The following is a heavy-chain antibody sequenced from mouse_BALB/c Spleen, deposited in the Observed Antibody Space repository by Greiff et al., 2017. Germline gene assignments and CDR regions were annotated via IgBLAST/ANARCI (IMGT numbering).Heavy chain of an antibody. J-gene: IGHJ4*01. CDR3: AISLRYVGAMDY. CDR2: ISYSGST. V-gene: IGHV3-8*02. D-gene: IGHD2-14*01. CDR1: GDSITSGY. Sequence: EVKLQESGPGLVKPSQSLSLTCSVTGDSITSGYWNWIRKFPGNKLEYMGYISYSGSTYYNPSLKSRISITRDTSKNQYYLQLNSVTTEDTATYYFAISLRYVGAMDYWGQGTSVTVSS.